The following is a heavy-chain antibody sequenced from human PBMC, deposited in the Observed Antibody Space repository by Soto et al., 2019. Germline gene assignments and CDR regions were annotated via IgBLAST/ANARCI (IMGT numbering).Heavy chain of an antibody. Sequence: QVQLQQWGAGLLKPSETLSLTCGVYGGPFSGYYWSWIRQPPGKGLERIGEINHSGTTNYNPSLKSRVTTSIDTSKNQFSLKLSSVTAADTAVYYCARGRSYYGAGSLNWFDPWGQGTLVTVSS. CDR1: GGPFSGYY. CDR3: ARGRSYYGAGSLNWFDP. J-gene: IGHJ5*02. CDR2: INHSGTT. D-gene: IGHD3-10*01. V-gene: IGHV4-34*01.